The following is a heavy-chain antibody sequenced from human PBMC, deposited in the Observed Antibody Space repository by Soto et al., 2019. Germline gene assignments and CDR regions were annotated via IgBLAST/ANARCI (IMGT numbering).Heavy chain of an antibody. V-gene: IGHV1-69*01. J-gene: IGHJ6*02. CDR3: ARARVYGDYCKSFLYYYYYGMDL. Sequence: QVQLVQSGAEVKKPGSSVKVSCKASGGTFSSYAISWVRQAPGQGLEWMGGIIPIFGTANYAQKFQGRVTITADESTSTAYMELSSLRSEDTAVYYCARARVYGDYCKSFLYYYYYGMDLWGQGTTVTVSS. CDR1: GGTFSSYA. CDR2: IIPIFGTA. D-gene: IGHD4-17*01.